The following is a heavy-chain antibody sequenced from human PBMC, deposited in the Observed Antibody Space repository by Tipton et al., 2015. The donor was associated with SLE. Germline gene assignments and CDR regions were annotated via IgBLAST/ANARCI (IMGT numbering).Heavy chain of an antibody. V-gene: IGHV4-38-2*01. CDR3: ARSSSVRTLLWPTFAY. D-gene: IGHD2/OR15-2a*01. CDR2: FYHRGTT. CDR1: GHSISSGFY. Sequence: GSLRLPCSVSGHSISSGFYWGWIRQSPGKGLEWIGNFYHRGTTYYNPSLKSRVTISADTSKNHLSLKLTSVTAADTAVYFCARSSSVRTLLWPTFAYWGQGTLVTVSS. J-gene: IGHJ4*02.